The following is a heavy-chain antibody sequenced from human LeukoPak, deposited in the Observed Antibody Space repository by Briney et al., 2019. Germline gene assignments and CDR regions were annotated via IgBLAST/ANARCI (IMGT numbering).Heavy chain of an antibody. Sequence: SSPAMVKPTQTLTLTCTFSGFSLSTSGMCVSWIRQPPVKALEWLARIDWDDDKYYSTSLKTRLTISKDTSKTQVVLTMTNMDPVDTATYYCARHDYYDSSGYSWGQGTLVTVSS. CDR2: IDWDDDK. CDR3: ARHDYYDSSGYS. CDR1: GFSLSTSGMC. V-gene: IGHV2-70*11. D-gene: IGHD3-22*01. J-gene: IGHJ5*02.